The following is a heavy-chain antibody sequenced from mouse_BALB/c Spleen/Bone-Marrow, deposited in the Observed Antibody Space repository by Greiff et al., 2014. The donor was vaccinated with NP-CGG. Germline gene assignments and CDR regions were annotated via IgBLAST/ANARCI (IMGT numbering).Heavy chain of an antibody. J-gene: IGHJ1*01. Sequence: QVQLQQSGPELVKPGASVKISCKASGYTFTDYCINWVKQKPGQGLEWTGWIYPGSGNTQYNEKFKGKATLTVDTSSNTAYMQLSSLTSEGTAVYFCARPPYYYGSRPYWYFDVWGAGTTVTVSS. V-gene: IGHV1-84*02. CDR1: GYTFTDYC. CDR2: IYPGSGNT. CDR3: ARPPYYYGSRPYWYFDV. D-gene: IGHD1-1*01.